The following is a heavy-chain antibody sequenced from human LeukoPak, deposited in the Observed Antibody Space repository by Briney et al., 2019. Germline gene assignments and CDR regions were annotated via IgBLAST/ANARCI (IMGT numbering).Heavy chain of an antibody. CDR2: INSDGSTT. CDR3: ASLENDYGGKWQGDY. Sequence: GGSLRLSCGASGFTFSSYWMHWVRQAPGKGLVWISRINSDGSTTSYADSVKGRFTISRDNAKNTLYLQMNSLRAEDTAVYYCASLENDYGGKWQGDYWGQGTLVTVSS. J-gene: IGHJ4*02. V-gene: IGHV3-74*01. D-gene: IGHD4-23*01. CDR1: GFTFSSYW.